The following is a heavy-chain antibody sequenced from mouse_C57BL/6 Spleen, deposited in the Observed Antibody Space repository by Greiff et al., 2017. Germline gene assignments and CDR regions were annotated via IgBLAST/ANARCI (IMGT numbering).Heavy chain of an antibody. CDR1: GFNIKDYY. D-gene: IGHD1-1*01. V-gene: IGHV14-1*01. CDR2: IDPEDGDT. CDR3: TPANYYGSSYEYFGV. Sequence: EVQLQQSGAELVRPGASVKLSCTASGFNIKDYYMHWVKQRPEQGLEWIGRIDPEDGDTEYAPKFQGKATMTADTSSNTAYLQLSSLTSEDTAVYYCTPANYYGSSYEYFGVWGTGTTVTVAS. J-gene: IGHJ1*03.